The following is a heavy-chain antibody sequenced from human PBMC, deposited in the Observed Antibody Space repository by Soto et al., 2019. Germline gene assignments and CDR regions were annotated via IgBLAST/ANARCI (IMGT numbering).Heavy chain of an antibody. CDR3: AKRGGNRYGFLDL. D-gene: IGHD5-18*01. J-gene: IGHJ4*02. Sequence: VQLLESGGGLMQPGGSLRLSCSTSGFSITKHAMNWVRQAPGKGLEWVSTISNTGATTYYAASVKGRFTVSRDNSNNRVFLELKSLRAEDAAVYYCAKRGGNRYGFLDLWGQGTLVTVSS. CDR1: GFSITKHA. CDR2: ISNTGATT. V-gene: IGHV3-23*01.